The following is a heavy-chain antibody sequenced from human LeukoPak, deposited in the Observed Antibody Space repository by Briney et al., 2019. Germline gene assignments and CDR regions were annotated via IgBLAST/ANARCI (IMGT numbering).Heavy chain of an antibody. CDR2: TYYRSKWYN. J-gene: IGHJ4*02. CDR3: AREITMVRGVIIVGIDY. D-gene: IGHD3-10*01. V-gene: IGHV6-1*01. Sequence: SQTLSLTCAISGDSVSSNSAAWNWIRQSPSRGLEWLGRTYYRSKWYNDYAVSVKSRITINPDTSKNQFSLQLNSVTPEDTAVYYCAREITMVRGVIIVGIDYWGQGTLVTVSS. CDR1: GDSVSSNSAA.